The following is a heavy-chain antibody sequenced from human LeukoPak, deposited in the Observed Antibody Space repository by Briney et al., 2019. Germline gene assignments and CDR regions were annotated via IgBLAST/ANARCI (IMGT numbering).Heavy chain of an antibody. CDR1: EFSVGSNY. D-gene: IGHD6-13*01. CDR3: ARLAAAGRGHFDY. V-gene: IGHV3-74*01. Sequence: GGSLRLSCAASEFSVGSNYMTWVRQAPGKGLVWVSRINSDGSSTSYVDSVKGRFTISRDNAKNTLYLQMNSLRAEDTGVYYCARLAAAGRGHFDYWGQGTLVTVSS. CDR2: INSDGSST. J-gene: IGHJ4*02.